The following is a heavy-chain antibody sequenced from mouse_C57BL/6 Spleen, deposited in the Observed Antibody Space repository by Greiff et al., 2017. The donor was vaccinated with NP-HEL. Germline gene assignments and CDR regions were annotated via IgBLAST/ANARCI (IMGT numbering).Heavy chain of an antibody. CDR2: INPNYGTT. J-gene: IGHJ4*01. D-gene: IGHD2-1*01. CDR1: GYSFTDYN. CDR3: AREDGNYNYGMDY. Sequence: EVQLQESGPELVKPGASVKISCKASGYSFTDYNMNWVKQSTGKSLEWIGVINPNYGTTSSNPKFKGKATLTVDEASSTAYMQLNRLTSEDAAVYYGAREDGNYNYGMDYWGQGTSVTVSS. V-gene: IGHV1-39*01.